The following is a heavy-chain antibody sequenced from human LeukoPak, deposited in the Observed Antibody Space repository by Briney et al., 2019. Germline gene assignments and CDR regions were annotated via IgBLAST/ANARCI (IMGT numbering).Heavy chain of an antibody. CDR2: IYYRGST. CDR3: ARGQYYYDSSGYYRFDY. V-gene: IGHV4-39*07. Sequence: SETLSLTCTVSGDSISSSSYYWGWIRQPPGKGLEWIGSIYYRGSTYYNPSLKSRVTMSVDTSKNQFSLKLSSVSAADTAVYYCARGQYYYDSSGYYRFDYWGQGTLVTVSS. D-gene: IGHD3-22*01. J-gene: IGHJ4*02. CDR1: GDSISSSSYY.